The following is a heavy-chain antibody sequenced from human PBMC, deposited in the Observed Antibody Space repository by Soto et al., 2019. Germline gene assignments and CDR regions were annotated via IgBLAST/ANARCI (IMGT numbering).Heavy chain of an antibody. CDR2: IWYDGSQK. CDR1: GFTFSNYG. D-gene: IGHD2-15*01. CDR3: ARGYGGNPGYFDY. V-gene: IGHV3-33*01. Sequence: QVQLVESGGGVVQPGRSLRLSCATSGFTFSNYGMHWVRQTPGKGLEWVAVIWYDGSQKYYVDSVKGRFIISRDDSKNTLWLQMDSLRAEDTAVYYCARGYGGNPGYFDYWGQGTLVTVSS. J-gene: IGHJ4*02.